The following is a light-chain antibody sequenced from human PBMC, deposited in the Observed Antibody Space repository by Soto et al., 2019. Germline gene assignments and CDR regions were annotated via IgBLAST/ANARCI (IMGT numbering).Light chain of an antibody. J-gene: IGKJ2*01. V-gene: IGKV2-28*01. CDR1: QSLLHSNGYNY. Sequence: DIVMTQSPLSLPVTPGEPASISCRSSQSLLHSNGYNYLNWFLQKPGQSPQLLIYLRSNRASGVPDRFSGSRSGTDFTLKISRVEAEDVGVYYCMQALQTPRYTFGQGTKLEIK. CDR3: MQALQTPRYT. CDR2: LRS.